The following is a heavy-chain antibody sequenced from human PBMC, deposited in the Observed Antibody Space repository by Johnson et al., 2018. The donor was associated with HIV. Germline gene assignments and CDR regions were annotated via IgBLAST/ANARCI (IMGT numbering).Heavy chain of an antibody. V-gene: IGHV3-33*08. CDR2: IRYDGSNK. D-gene: IGHD2-21*01. J-gene: IGHJ3*02. CDR1: GFTFSSYG. CDR3: ARYSGAFDI. Sequence: QVQLVESGGGVVQPGRPLRLSCVASGFTFSSYGMHWVRQAPCKGLEWVSFIRYDGSNKYYADSVKGRFTISRDNSKNTLYLQMNSLRAEDTAVYYCARYSGAFDIWGQGTMVTVSS.